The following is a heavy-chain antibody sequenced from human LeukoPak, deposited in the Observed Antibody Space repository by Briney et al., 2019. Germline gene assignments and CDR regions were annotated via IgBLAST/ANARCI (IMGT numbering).Heavy chain of an antibody. CDR3: ARYYGSGSYYKD. D-gene: IGHD3-10*01. Sequence: PSETLSLTCTVSGGSISSSSYYWVWIRQPPGKGLEWIGSIYYSGSTYYNPSLKSRATISVDTSKNQFSLKLSSVTAADTAVYYCARYYGSGSYYKDWGQGTLVTVSS. J-gene: IGHJ4*02. CDR1: GGSISSSSYY. V-gene: IGHV4-39*07. CDR2: IYYSGST.